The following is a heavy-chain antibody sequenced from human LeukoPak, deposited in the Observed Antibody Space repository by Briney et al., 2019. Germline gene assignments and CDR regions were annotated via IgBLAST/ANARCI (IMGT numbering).Heavy chain of an antibody. CDR1: GFTFSSYS. CDR2: ISSSSSYI. V-gene: IGHV3-21*01. J-gene: IGHJ3*02. D-gene: IGHD3-16*01. CDR3: ARESGGAFDI. Sequence: PGGSLRLSCAASGFTFSSYSMNWVRQAPGKGLEWVSSISSSSSYIYYADPVKGRFTISRDNAKNSLYLQMNSLRAEDTAVYYCARESGGAFDIWGQGTMVTVSS.